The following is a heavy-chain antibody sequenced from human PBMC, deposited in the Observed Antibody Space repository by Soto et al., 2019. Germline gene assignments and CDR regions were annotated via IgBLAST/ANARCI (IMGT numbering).Heavy chain of an antibody. CDR2: INPNSGGR. CDR1: GYTLTGYY. J-gene: IGHJ6*02. V-gene: IGHV1-2*02. Sequence: APVKVSCKASGYTLTGYYKHRLRKAHGQGLEWMRWINPNSGGRNYAQKFLGRVTMTRDTSIRTAYMELSRLRSDDTAVYYFASDSLVMAVDYGMDVWGQGTTVTVSS. CDR3: ASDSLVMAVDYGMDV.